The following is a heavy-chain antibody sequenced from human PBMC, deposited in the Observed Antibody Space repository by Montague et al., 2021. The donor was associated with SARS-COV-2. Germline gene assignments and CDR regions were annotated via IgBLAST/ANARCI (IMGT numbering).Heavy chain of an antibody. CDR1: GGSLSSYY. J-gene: IGHJ5*02. V-gene: IGHV4-59*01. Sequence: SETLSLTCAVSGGSLSSYYWSWIRQPPGKGLEWIGDIYYRGSTNYNPSLKSRVTLSVDSSKNQFSLKVYSVTAADTAVYYCARERHYNWFDAWGQGTLVTVSS. CDR2: IYYRGST. D-gene: IGHD1-14*01. CDR3: ARERHYNWFDA.